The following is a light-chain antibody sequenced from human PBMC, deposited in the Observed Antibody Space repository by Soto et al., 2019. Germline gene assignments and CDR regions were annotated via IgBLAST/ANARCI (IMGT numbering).Light chain of an antibody. V-gene: IGKV1-12*01. CDR2: AAS. CDR1: QGISSW. Sequence: DIQMTQSPSSVSASVGDRVTITCRASQGISSWLAWYQQKPGKAPKLLIYAASSLQSGVPSRFSGSGSGTEFTLTISSLQPDDFASYYCQHYITNPYTFGQGTKVDIK. CDR3: QHYITNPYT. J-gene: IGKJ2*01.